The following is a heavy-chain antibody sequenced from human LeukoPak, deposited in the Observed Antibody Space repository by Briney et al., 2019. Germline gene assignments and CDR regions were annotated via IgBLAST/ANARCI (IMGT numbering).Heavy chain of an antibody. CDR2: IYHSGST. D-gene: IGHD3-10*01. J-gene: IGHJ5*02. CDR1: GYSISSGYY. CDR3: ASTPMVRGVMDWFDP. Sequence: PSETLSLTCTVSGYSISSGYYWGWIRQPPGKGLEWIGSIYHSGSTYYNPSLKSRVTISVDTSKNQFSLKLSSVTAADTAVYYCASTPMVRGVMDWFDPWGQGTLVTVSS. V-gene: IGHV4-38-2*02.